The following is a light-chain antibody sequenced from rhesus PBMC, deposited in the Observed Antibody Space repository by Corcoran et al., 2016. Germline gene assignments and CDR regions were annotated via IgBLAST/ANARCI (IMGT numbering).Light chain of an antibody. CDR3: PQDNYYPPT. J-gene: IGKJ1*01. CDR1: QGINNY. CDR2: YAS. Sequence: DIQMTQSPSSLSASVGDTVTITCRASQGINNYLAWYQQRPGKAPKPLIYYASTLQCGVPSRFSGSGSWTDFTRTICSLQPEDFSIYYCPQDNYYPPTFGQGTKVEIK. V-gene: IGKV1S15*01.